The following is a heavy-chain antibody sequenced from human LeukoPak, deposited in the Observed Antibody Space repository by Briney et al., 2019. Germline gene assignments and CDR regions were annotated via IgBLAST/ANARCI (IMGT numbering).Heavy chain of an antibody. CDR3: AKDPRFYYDSSGYRF. CDR2: ISGSGGST. CDR1: GFTFSSYA. D-gene: IGHD3-22*01. J-gene: IGHJ4*02. V-gene: IGHV3-23*01. Sequence: GGSLRLSCAASGFTFSSYAMSWGRQAPGKGLEWVSAISGSGGSTYYADSVKGRFTISRDNSKNTLYLQMNSLRAEDTAVYYCAKDPRFYYDSSGYRFWGQGTLVTVSS.